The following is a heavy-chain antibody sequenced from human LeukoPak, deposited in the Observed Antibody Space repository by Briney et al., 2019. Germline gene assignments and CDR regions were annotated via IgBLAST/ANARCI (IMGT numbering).Heavy chain of an antibody. V-gene: IGHV4-34*01. J-gene: IGHJ5*02. CDR2: INHSGST. D-gene: IGHD3-22*01. CDR3: ARGLKLYYYDSSGYWFDP. Sequence: SETLSLTCAVYGGSFSSYYWSWIRQPPGKGLEWIGEINHSGSTNYNPSLKSRVTISVDTSKNQFSLKLSSVTAADTAVYYCARGLKLYYYDSSGYWFDPWGQGTLVTVSS. CDR1: GGSFSSYY.